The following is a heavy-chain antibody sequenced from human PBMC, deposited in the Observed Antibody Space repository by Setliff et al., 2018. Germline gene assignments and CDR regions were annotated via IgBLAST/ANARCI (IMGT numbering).Heavy chain of an antibody. CDR1: GGTFSSYG. J-gene: IGHJ5*02. CDR3: ARSPALLGIVYLDP. CDR2: TIPVFGTT. V-gene: IGHV1-69*05. D-gene: IGHD2-15*01. Sequence: VKVSCKASGGTFSSYGISWVRQAPGQGLEWMGGTIPVFGTTDYAQKFQGRVTIMTDESTSTAFMELNSLTSEDTAVYYCARSPALLGIVYLDPWGQGTRVTVSS.